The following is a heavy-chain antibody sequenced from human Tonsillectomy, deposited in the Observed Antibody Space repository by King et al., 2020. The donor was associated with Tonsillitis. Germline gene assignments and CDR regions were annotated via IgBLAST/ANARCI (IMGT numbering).Heavy chain of an antibody. D-gene: IGHD1-26*01. J-gene: IGHJ4*02. Sequence: VQLVESGGGVVQPGRSLRLSCAASGFTFSNHGMHWVRQAPGKGLEWVAAISYDGTNEYYAASVKGRFAISRDNSNLYLQMSSLTAEDTAVYYCAKDRTYARTWFVELAVWGRGTLVAVSS. CDR1: GFTFSNHG. V-gene: IGHV3-30*18. CDR2: ISYDGTNE. CDR3: AKDRTYARTWFVELAV.